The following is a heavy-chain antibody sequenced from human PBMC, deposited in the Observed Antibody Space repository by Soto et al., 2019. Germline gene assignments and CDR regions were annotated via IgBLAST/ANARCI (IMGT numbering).Heavy chain of an antibody. D-gene: IGHD6-13*01. Sequence: QVELVQSGGEVKKPEASVKVSCKAYGYTFISKGISWVRQAPGQRLEWVGWINPHNGNTVSAEEFEGRVTMTIATPTSTVYLEVRSLRSDATAFYYCARTPTYSRLGDLWGQGTLVTVA. J-gene: IGHJ5*02. CDR3: ARTPTYSRLGDL. CDR1: GYTFISKG. CDR2: INPHNGNT. V-gene: IGHV1-18*01.